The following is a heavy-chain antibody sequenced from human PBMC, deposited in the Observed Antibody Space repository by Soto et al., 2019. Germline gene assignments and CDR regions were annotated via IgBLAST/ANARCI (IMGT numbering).Heavy chain of an antibody. J-gene: IGHJ4*02. CDR3: AKGYSSSWYSSFDY. D-gene: IGHD6-13*01. CDR1: GFTFDDYA. V-gene: IGHV3-9*01. CDR2: ISWNSGSI. Sequence: GGSLRLSCAASGFTFDDYAMHWVRQAPGKGLEWVSGISWNSGSIGYADSVKGRFTISRDNAKNSLYLQMNSLRAEDTALYYCAKGYSSSWYSSFDYWGQGTLVTVSS.